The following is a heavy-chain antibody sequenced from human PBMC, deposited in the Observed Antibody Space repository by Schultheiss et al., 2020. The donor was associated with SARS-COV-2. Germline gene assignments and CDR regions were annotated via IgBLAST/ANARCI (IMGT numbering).Heavy chain of an antibody. CDR1: GGSFSGYY. Sequence: SQTLSLTCAVYGGSFSGYYWSWIRQPPGKGLEWIGYIYYSGSTYYNPSLKSRVTISVDTSKNQFSLKLSSVTAADTAVYYCARDSVAGTYWGQGTLVTVSS. J-gene: IGHJ4*02. CDR2: IYYSGST. V-gene: IGHV4-34*09. D-gene: IGHD6-19*01. CDR3: ARDSVAGTY.